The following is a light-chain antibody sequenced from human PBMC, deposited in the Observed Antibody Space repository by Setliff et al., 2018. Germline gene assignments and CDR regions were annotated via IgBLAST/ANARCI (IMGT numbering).Light chain of an antibody. Sequence: ALTQPPSASGSPGQSVTISCTGTSSDVGGYNYVSWYQQHPGKAPKLMIYEVSKRPSGVPDRFSGSKSGNTASLTVSGLQAEDEADYYCSSYAGSNNPYVFGTGTK. J-gene: IGLJ1*01. CDR2: EVS. CDR1: SSDVGGYNY. CDR3: SSYAGSNNPYV. V-gene: IGLV2-8*01.